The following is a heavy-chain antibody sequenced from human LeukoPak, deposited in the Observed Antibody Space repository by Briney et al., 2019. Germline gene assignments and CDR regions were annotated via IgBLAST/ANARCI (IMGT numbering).Heavy chain of an antibody. CDR1: GFTFSSYS. Sequence: GGSLRLSCAASGFTFSSYSMNWVRQAPGKGLEWVSSISSSSSYIYYADSVKGRFTISRDNAKNSLYLQMNSLRAEDTAVYYCARGSGSYQNFDYWGQGTLVTVSS. D-gene: IGHD1-26*01. J-gene: IGHJ4*02. CDR3: ARGSGSYQNFDY. V-gene: IGHV3-21*01. CDR2: ISSSSSYI.